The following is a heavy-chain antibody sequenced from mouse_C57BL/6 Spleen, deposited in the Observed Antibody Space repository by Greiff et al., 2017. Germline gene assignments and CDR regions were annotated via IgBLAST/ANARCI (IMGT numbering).Heavy chain of an antibody. CDR3: ARYGSSWFAY. D-gene: IGHD1-1*01. Sequence: DVKLQESGGGLVQPGGSLSLSCAASGFTFTDYYMSWVRQPPGKALEWLGFIRNKANGYTTEYSASVKGRFTISRDNSQSILYLQMNALRAEDSATYYCARYGSSWFAYWGQGTLVTVSA. J-gene: IGHJ3*01. CDR1: GFTFTDYY. V-gene: IGHV7-3*01. CDR2: IRNKANGYTT.